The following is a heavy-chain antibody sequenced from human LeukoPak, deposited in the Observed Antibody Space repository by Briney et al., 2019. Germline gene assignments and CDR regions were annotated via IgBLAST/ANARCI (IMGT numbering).Heavy chain of an antibody. J-gene: IGHJ4*02. CDR3: ARDVFGYYDSSGDY. V-gene: IGHV1-2*02. D-gene: IGHD3-22*01. Sequence: ASVKVSCKASGYTFTGYYMHWVRQAPGQGLEWMGWINPNSGGTNYAQKFQGRVTMIRDTSISTAYMELSRLRSDDTAVYYCARDVFGYYDSSGDYWGQGTLVTVSS. CDR2: INPNSGGT. CDR1: GYTFTGYY.